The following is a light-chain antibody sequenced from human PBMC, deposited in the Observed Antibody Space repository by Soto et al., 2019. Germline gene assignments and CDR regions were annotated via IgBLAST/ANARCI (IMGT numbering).Light chain of an antibody. V-gene: IGKV3-15*01. CDR3: QEYSKWPSRT. CDR2: GAS. J-gene: IGKJ1*01. CDR1: QSVRIN. Sequence: EIVMTQSPATLAVSPVERATLSCRASQSVRINVAWYQQKNGQAPRLLVYGASTRASGIPDRFSGSGSGTEFTLTISSLQSEDFAVYYCQEYSKWPSRTFGPGTKVEIK.